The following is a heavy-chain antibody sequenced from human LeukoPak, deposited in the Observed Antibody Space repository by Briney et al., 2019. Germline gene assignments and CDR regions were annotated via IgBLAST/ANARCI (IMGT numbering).Heavy chain of an antibody. J-gene: IGHJ5*02. CDR2: ISPNRGAT. V-gene: IGHV1-2*06. CDR3: ARVVTGTGWFDP. CDR1: GPTFIFYY. Sequence: ASVKVSCKASGPTFIFYYIHWVRQAPGQGREWMGRISPNRGATNYAQTFKGRVTMTRDTSISTAYMELSSLTSDDSAVYYCARVVTGTGWFDPCGQGTLVTVSS. D-gene: IGHD1-1*01.